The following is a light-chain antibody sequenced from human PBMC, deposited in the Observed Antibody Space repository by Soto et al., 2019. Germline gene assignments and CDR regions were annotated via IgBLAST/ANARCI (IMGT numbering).Light chain of an antibody. J-gene: IGLJ2*01. CDR3: CSYRHSCTFL. CDR1: SSDIGSYNF. CDR2: EVS. Sequence: QSALTQAASVSGSPGQSITISCTGTSSDIGSYNFVSWYQHHPGKAPKLIIYEVSQRPSGVSNHFSGSKSGNTASLTISGFQADDEADYYCCSYRHSCTFLFGGGTKLTVL. V-gene: IGLV2-23*02.